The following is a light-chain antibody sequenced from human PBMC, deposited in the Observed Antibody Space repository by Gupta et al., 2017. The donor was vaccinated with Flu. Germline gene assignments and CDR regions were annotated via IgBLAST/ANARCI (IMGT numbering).Light chain of an antibody. V-gene: IGLV2-14*01. J-gene: IGLJ3*02. CDR2: EVN. CDR1: SSDIGGYNH. Sequence: QSALTQPVSVSGSPGQSITLSCTGTSSDIGGYNHVSWYQHHPGKAPKLMIYEVNMRPSGVSDRFSPSRSCDTDSVTTSALTTTEDDEDYGGAYYSDTKYENSGGRVFGGGTKLTVL. CDR3: GAYYSDTKYENSGGRV.